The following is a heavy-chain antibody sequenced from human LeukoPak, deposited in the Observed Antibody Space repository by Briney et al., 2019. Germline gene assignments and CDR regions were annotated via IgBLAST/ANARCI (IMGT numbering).Heavy chain of an antibody. J-gene: IGHJ4*02. CDR1: GYSFTSYW. Sequence: GESLKISCKGSGYSFTSYWISWVRQMPGKGLEWMGRIDPSDSYTNYSPSFQGHVTISADKSISTAYLQWSSLKASDTAMYYCARTYYYDSSGLVPGYWGQGTLVTVSP. CDR2: IDPSDSYT. V-gene: IGHV5-10-1*01. D-gene: IGHD3-22*01. CDR3: ARTYYYDSSGLVPGY.